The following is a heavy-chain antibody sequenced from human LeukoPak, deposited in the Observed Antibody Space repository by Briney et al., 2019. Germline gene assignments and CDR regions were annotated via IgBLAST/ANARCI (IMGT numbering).Heavy chain of an antibody. V-gene: IGHV3-53*01. CDR2: IYSGGST. J-gene: IGHJ4*02. CDR1: GFTVSSNY. Sequence: GGSLRLSCAASGFTVSSNYMSWVRQAPGKGLEWVSVIYSGGSTYYADSVKGRFTSSGHNSKNTLYLQMNSLRAEDTAVYYCANVGGFHYYGLDWGQGTLVTVSS. CDR3: ANVGGFHYYGLD. D-gene: IGHD3-10*01.